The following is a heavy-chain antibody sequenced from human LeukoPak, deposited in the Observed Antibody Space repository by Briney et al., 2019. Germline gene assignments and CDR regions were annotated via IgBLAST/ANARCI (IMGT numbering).Heavy chain of an antibody. Sequence: GASVKASCKASGGTFSSYAISWVRQAPGQGLEWMGRTIPILGIANYAQKFPGRVTSTAAKSTSPATRELSSLRSEDTAVYYCVRGAPYSSSFRGGTNWFDPGGQGTRVTVSS. J-gene: IGHJ5*02. V-gene: IGHV1-69*04. CDR1: GGTFSSYA. D-gene: IGHD6-19*01. CDR2: TIPILGIA. CDR3: VRGAPYSSSFRGGTNWFDP.